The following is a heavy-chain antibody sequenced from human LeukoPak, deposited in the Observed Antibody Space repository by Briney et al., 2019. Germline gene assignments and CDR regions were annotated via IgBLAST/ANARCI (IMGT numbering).Heavy chain of an antibody. CDR1: GFTFRKYW. J-gene: IGHJ4*02. V-gene: IGHV3-7*03. CDR2: MAANGNDK. Sequence: PGGSLRLSCAASGFTFRKYWMAWVRQAPGRGLEWVATMAANGNDKDYEDALQGRFTISRDNTRNSLSLRIDSLRAEDTAQYYCAREVFFQFGNWGQGALVTVSS. CDR3: AREVFFQFGN.